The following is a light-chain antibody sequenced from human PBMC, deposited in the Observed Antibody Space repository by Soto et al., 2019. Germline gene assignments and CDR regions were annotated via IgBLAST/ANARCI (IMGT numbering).Light chain of an antibody. Sequence: QSLLTQPPSPSGSPGHSVTISCPATTSDIGAYNYVSSYQQHPGKAPKVMIDEVSKRPSGGPDRFSGSKSGNTASLTVSGLQAEDEADYYCSAYAGRYTFVFGTGTKVTVL. CDR1: TSDIGAYNY. CDR2: EVS. J-gene: IGLJ1*01. CDR3: SAYAGRYTFV. V-gene: IGLV2-8*01.